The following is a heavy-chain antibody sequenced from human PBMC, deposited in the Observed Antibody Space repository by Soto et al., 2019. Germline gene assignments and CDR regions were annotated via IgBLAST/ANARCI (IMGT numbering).Heavy chain of an antibody. Sequence: GGSLRLSCAASGFTFSSYAMSWVRQAPGKGLVWVSAISGSGGSTYYADSVKGRFTISRDNSKNTLYLQMNSLRAEDTAVYYCAKGAGKHYYYGMDVWGQGTTVTVSS. CDR1: GFTFSSYA. V-gene: IGHV3-23*01. CDR2: ISGSGGST. J-gene: IGHJ6*02. CDR3: AKGAGKHYYYGMDV.